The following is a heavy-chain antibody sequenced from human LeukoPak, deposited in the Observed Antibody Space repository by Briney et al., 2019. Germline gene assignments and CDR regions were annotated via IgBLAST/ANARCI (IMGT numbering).Heavy chain of an antibody. D-gene: IGHD3-10*01. Sequence: PGGSLRLSCAASGFTFSSAWMRWVRQAPGKGLGWVANIKQDGSEKYYVDSVKGRFTISRDNAKNSLYLQMNSLRAEDTAVYYCARDYYGSGSYYNRGFDYWGQGTLVTVSS. CDR3: ARDYYGSGSYYNRGFDY. CDR2: IKQDGSEK. CDR1: GFTFSSAW. J-gene: IGHJ4*02. V-gene: IGHV3-7*03.